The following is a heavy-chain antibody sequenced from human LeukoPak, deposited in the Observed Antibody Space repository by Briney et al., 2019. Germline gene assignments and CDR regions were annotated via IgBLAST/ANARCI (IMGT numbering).Heavy chain of an antibody. CDR2: ISYDGSNK. V-gene: IGHV3-30*04. Sequence: GGSLRLSCAASGFTFSSYAMHWVRQAPGKGLEWVAVISYDGSNKYYADSVKGRFTISRDNSKNTLYLQMNSLRAEDTAVYYCARDRYRSGYPSYFDYWGQGTLVTVSS. CDR1: GFTFSSYA. J-gene: IGHJ4*02. D-gene: IGHD3-3*01. CDR3: ARDRYRSGYPSYFDY.